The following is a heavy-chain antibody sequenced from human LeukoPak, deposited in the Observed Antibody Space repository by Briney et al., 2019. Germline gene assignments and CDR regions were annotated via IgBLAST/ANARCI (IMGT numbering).Heavy chain of an antibody. V-gene: IGHV3-30-3*01. J-gene: IGHJ4*02. CDR2: ISYDGSNK. CDR3: ARGFHDYGDYVDPVDY. Sequence: PGGSLRLSCAASGFTFSSYAMHWVRQAPGKGLEWVAVISYDGSNKYYADSVKGRFTISRDNSKNTLYLQMNSLRAEDTAVYYCARGFHDYGDYVDPVDYWGQGTLVTVSS. D-gene: IGHD4-17*01. CDR1: GFTFSSYA.